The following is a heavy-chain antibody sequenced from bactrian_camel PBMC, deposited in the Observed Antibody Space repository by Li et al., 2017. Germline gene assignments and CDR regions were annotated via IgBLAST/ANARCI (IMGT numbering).Heavy chain of an antibody. CDR3: AATKGLPDLLRGGYLSARSYNY. CDR1: GYKSYY. J-gene: IGHJ4*01. CDR2: IDTSGGT. D-gene: IGHD5*01. Sequence: QLVESGGGSVQPGGSLKLSCVASGYKSYYMAWFRQAPGNEREAVAFIDTSGGTNYAYSVAGRFTISHDNNKNTLYLQMNSLKPEDTAIYYCAATKGLPDLLRGGYLSARSYNYWGRGTQVTVS. V-gene: IGHV3S53*01.